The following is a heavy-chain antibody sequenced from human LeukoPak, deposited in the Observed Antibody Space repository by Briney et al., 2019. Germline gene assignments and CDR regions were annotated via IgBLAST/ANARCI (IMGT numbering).Heavy chain of an antibody. CDR3: ASLCTADAFDI. D-gene: IGHD3-10*02. Sequence: PSETLSLTCTVSGGSISSGGFYWSWIRQHPGKGLEWIGYIYYSGRTYYNPSLKSRLTISQDTSKNQFSLRLRSVTAADTAVYYCASLCTADAFDIWGQGTMVTVSS. V-gene: IGHV4-31*03. CDR1: GGSISSGGFY. CDR2: IYYSGRT. J-gene: IGHJ3*02.